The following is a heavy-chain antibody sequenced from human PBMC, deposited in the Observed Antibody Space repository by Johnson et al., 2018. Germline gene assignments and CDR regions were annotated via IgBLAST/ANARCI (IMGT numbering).Heavy chain of an antibody. CDR2: IWYDGSNK. D-gene: IGHD5-18*01. CDR1: GFAVSSNY. Sequence: QVQLVQSGGGLVKPGGSLRLSCAASGFAVSSNYMSWVRQAPGKGLEWVAVIWYDGSNKYYADSVKGRFTISRDNSKNTLYLQLNSLRAEDTAVYFCAKEEGYSYGYLISWGQGTLVTVSS. V-gene: IGHV3-33*06. CDR3: AKEEGYSYGYLIS. J-gene: IGHJ5*02.